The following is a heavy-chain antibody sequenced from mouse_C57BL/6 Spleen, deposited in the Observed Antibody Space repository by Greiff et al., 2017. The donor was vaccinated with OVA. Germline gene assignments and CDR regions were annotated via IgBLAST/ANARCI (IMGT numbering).Heavy chain of an antibody. D-gene: IGHD2-1*01. CDR2: IHPNSGST. J-gene: IGHJ2*01. CDR3: AREGGNYPGYFDY. CDR1: GYTFTSYW. V-gene: IGHV1-64*01. Sequence: VQLQQPGAELVKPGASVKLSCKASGYTFTSYWMHWVKQRPGQGLEWIGMIHPNSGSTNYNEKFKSKATLTVDKSSSTAYMQLSSLTSEDSAVYYCAREGGNYPGYFDYWGQGTTLTVSS.